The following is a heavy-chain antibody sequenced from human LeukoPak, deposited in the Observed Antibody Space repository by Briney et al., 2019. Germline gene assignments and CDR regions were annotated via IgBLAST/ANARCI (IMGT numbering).Heavy chain of an antibody. D-gene: IGHD1-26*01. CDR1: GGSISSSSYY. V-gene: IGHV4-39*01. CDR3: ARHGPEPRFPYYYCGMDV. J-gene: IGHJ6*02. Sequence: PSETLSLTCTVSGGSISSSSYYWGWIRQPPGKGLEWIGSIYYSGSTYYNPSLKSRVTISVDTSKNQFSLKLSSVTAADTAVYYCARHGPEPRFPYYYCGMDVWGQGTTVTVSS. CDR2: IYYSGST.